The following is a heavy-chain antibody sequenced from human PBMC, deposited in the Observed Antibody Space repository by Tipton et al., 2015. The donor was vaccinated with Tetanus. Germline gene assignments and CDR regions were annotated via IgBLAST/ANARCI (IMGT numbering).Heavy chain of an antibody. V-gene: IGHV3-9*01. CDR3: AKVTLRTKTYYAMDV. J-gene: IGHJ6*02. CDR2: ISWNSGTI. Sequence: SLRLSCAASGFSFDIYAMHWVRQPPGKALEWVSGISWNSGTIDYADSVRGRFTISRDNAKKSLYLQMNSLRAEDTALHYCAKVTLRTKTYYAMDVWGQGTTVPVSS. CDR1: GFSFDIYA.